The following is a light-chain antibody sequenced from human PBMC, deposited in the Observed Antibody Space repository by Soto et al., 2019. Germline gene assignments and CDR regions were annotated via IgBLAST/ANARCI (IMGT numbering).Light chain of an antibody. CDR3: CSYAGSYTYV. J-gene: IGLJ1*01. V-gene: IGLV2-11*01. CDR2: DVN. CDR1: SSDVGGYNS. Sequence: QSALTQPRSVSGSPGQSVTISCTGTSSDVGGYNSVSWYQHHPGKAPKLMIYDVNKRRSGVPDRVSGSKSGNTASLTISGLQAVDEADYYCCSYAGSYTYVFGTGTKLTVL.